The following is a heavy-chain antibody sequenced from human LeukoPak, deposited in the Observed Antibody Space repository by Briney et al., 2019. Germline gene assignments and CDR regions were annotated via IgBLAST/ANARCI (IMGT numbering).Heavy chain of an antibody. CDR3: ARGGGSGDGYNFDYYYGMDV. CDR1: GYTFTSYG. V-gene: IGHV1-18*01. Sequence: ASVKVSCKASGYTFTSYGISWVRQAPGQGLEWMGWISAYNGNTNYAQKLQSRVTMTTDTSTSTAYMELRSLRSDDTAVYYCARGGGSGDGYNFDYYYGMDVWGQGTTVTVSS. D-gene: IGHD5-24*01. CDR2: ISAYNGNT. J-gene: IGHJ6*02.